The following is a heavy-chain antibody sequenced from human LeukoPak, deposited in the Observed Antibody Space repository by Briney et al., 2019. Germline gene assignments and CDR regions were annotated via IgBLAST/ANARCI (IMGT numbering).Heavy chain of an antibody. J-gene: IGHJ1*01. CDR3: ARDYYDSSGYYLKYFQH. V-gene: IGHV3-21*01. CDR1: GFTFSSYA. CDR2: IGSSSNYI. Sequence: PGGSLRLSCSASGFTFSSYAMHWVRQAPGKGLEWVSCIGSSSNYIYYGDSVKGRFTISRDNAKNSLYLQMNSLRAEDTAVYYCARDYYDSSGYYLKYFQHWGQGTLVTVSS. D-gene: IGHD3-22*01.